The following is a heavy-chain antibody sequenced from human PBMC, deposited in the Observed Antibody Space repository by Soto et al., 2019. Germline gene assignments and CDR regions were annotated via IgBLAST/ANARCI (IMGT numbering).Heavy chain of an antibody. V-gene: IGHV4-39*01. D-gene: IGHD1-7*01. Sequence: KPXETLALPCTVSGGSFKSGGYYWGWIRQPPGKGLEWIGSIYYSGSTYYNQSLKSRVTISVDTSKNQFSLKLSSVTAADTAVYYCARIRGPYNWNYVDPWGQGTLVTVSS. CDR3: ARIRGPYNWNYVDP. CDR2: IYYSGST. J-gene: IGHJ5*02. CDR1: GGSFKSGGYY.